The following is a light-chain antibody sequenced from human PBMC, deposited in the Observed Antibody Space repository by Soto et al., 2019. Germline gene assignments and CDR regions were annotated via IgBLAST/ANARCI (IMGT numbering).Light chain of an antibody. V-gene: IGLV2-14*01. CDR2: EVS. Sequence: ALTQPASVSGSPGQSITISCTGTSSDVGTYNYVSWYQQHPGKAPKLMIYEVSNRPSGVSNRFSGSKSGNTASLTISGLQAEDEADYYCSSYTGSSSFYVFGTGTKVTVL. CDR3: SSYTGSSSFYV. CDR1: SSDVGTYNY. J-gene: IGLJ1*01.